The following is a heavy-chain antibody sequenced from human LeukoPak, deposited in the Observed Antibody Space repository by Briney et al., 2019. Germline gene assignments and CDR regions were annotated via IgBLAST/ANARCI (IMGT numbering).Heavy chain of an antibody. D-gene: IGHD6-13*01. J-gene: IGHJ4*02. CDR1: GFTFSSYS. V-gene: IGHV3-21*01. Sequence: GGSLRLSCAASGFTFSSYSMNWVRQAPGKGLEWVSSISSSSSYIYYADSVKGRFTISRDNAKNSLYLQMNSLRAEDTAVYYCAREFLGIAAAFDNWGQGTLVTVSS. CDR3: AREFLGIAAAFDN. CDR2: ISSSSSYI.